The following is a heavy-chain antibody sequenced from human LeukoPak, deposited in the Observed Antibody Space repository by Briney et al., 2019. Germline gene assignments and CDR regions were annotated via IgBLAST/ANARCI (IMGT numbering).Heavy chain of an antibody. Sequence: GGSLRLSCAASGFTFSSYAMSWVRQAPGKGLEWVSAISGSGGSTYYADAVKGRFTISRDNSKNTLYLQMNSLRAEDTAVYYCAKEAGSSGWYRGPDAFDIWGQGTMVTVSS. CDR1: GFTFSSYA. J-gene: IGHJ3*02. CDR2: ISGSGGST. CDR3: AKEAGSSGWYRGPDAFDI. V-gene: IGHV3-23*01. D-gene: IGHD6-19*01.